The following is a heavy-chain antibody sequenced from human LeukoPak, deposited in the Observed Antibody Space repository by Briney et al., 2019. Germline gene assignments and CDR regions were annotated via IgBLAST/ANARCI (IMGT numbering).Heavy chain of an antibody. CDR1: GGSISGYY. V-gene: IGHV4-59*01. CDR3: ASSYSGSMVY. D-gene: IGHD3-10*01. Sequence: SETLSLTCTVSGGSISGYYWTWIRQPPGKGLEWIGYIYYSRSTNYNPSLKSRVTISVDTSKNQFSLKLSSVTAADTAVYYCASSYSGSMVYWGQGTLVTVSS. CDR2: IYYSRST. J-gene: IGHJ4*02.